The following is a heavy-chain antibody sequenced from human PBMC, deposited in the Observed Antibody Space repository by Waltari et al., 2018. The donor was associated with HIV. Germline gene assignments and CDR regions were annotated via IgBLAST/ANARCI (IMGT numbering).Heavy chain of an antibody. CDR1: TFNLSSYW. Sequence: EVQLVEPGGGVVQPGGSLRRSCAAPTFNLSSYWMHWLRQVPGKGLVWVSRVNGDASSTDYADSVRGRFTISRDNAKNTLYLQMNSLRAEDTAVYYCTRAVFWSGFFTDYFFDYWGQGTPVTVSS. V-gene: IGHV3-74*01. D-gene: IGHD3-3*01. J-gene: IGHJ4*02. CDR2: VNGDASST. CDR3: TRAVFWSGFFTDYFFDY.